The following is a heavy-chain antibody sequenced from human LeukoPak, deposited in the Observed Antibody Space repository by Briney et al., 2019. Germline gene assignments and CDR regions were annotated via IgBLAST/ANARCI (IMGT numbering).Heavy chain of an antibody. CDR2: ITGSGVGT. J-gene: IGHJ5*02. V-gene: IGHV3-23*01. Sequence: GGSLRLSCAASGFTFSSYAMSWVRQAPGKGLECVSAITGSGVGTYYADSVKGRFTISSDNSKNTLYVQMNSLRDEDTAVYYCAKKGETVGTGWFDPWGQGTLVTVSS. CDR3: AKKGETVGTGWFDP. CDR1: GFTFSSYA. D-gene: IGHD5-18*01.